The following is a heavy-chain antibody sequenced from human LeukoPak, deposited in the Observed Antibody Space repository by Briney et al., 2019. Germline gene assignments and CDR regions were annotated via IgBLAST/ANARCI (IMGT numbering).Heavy chain of an antibody. Sequence: GESLKISCQGSGYTFTTYWIGWVRQPPGKGLEWMGIIYPGDSDTRYSPSFQGQVTISADKSVNTAYLQWTSLRASDTAMYYCARESRDGYNNFDYWGQGTLVTVSS. D-gene: IGHD5-24*01. V-gene: IGHV5-51*01. J-gene: IGHJ4*02. CDR1: GYTFTTYW. CDR2: IYPGDSDT. CDR3: ARESRDGYNNFDY.